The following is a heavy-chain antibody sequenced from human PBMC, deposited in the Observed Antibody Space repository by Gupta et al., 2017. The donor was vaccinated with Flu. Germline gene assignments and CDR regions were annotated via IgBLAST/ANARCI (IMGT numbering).Heavy chain of an antibody. CDR3: TCGSGTQCTEKCALDV. D-gene: IGHD3-10*01. CDR1: GYTFTGHQ. Sequence: QMQLVQSGAEVKQPGASVNVSCKASGYTFTGHQLHWVRKDPGQGPEWKGSINPIGAATTNAQKFQGRVTMTRDTSTSTVYMDLSSLRSEDTAVYFCTCGSGTQCTEKCALDVWGQGTTVTVSS. J-gene: IGHJ6*02. V-gene: IGHV1-46*03. CDR2: INPIGAAT.